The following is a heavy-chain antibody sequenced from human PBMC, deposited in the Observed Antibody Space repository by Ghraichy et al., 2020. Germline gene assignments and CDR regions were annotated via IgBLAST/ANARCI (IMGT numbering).Heavy chain of an antibody. D-gene: IGHD6-19*01. CDR1: GGSISSYY. Sequence: SETLSLTCTVSGGSISSYYWSWIRQPPGKGLEWIGYIYTSGSTNYNPSLKSRVTISVDTSKNQFSLKLSSVTAADTAVYYCARQGSSGWPFNWGQGTLVTVSS. CDR3: ARQGSSGWPFN. J-gene: IGHJ4*02. CDR2: IYTSGST. V-gene: IGHV4-4*09.